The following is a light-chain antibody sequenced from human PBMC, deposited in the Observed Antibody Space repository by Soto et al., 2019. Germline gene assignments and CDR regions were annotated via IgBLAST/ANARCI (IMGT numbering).Light chain of an antibody. CDR1: QNVSTY. CDR2: DAS. V-gene: IGKV3D-15*01. CDR3: QQYNNWPPWT. Sequence: EIVMTQSPATLSVSPGGRGTLSCRASQNVSTYLIWYQQKPGQAPRLLIYDASNRATGIPARFSGSGSGTEFTLTISSLQSEDFAVYYCQQYNNWPPWTFGQGTKVDIK. J-gene: IGKJ1*01.